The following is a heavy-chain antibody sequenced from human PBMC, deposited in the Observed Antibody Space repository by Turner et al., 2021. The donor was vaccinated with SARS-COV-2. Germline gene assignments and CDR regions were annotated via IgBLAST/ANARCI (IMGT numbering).Heavy chain of an antibody. CDR1: GGTFSTYA. J-gene: IGHJ6*02. D-gene: IGHD3-10*01. Sequence: QVQLVQSGAEVKKPGSSVKVPCKASGGTFSTYAISWVRQAPGQGLGGRGGIIPILGIANYAQKFQGRVTITADKSTSTAYMGLSSLRSEDTAVYYCARVVGGFGELGYYYYYGMDVWGQGTTVTVSS. V-gene: IGHV1-69*10. CDR2: IIPILGIA. CDR3: ARVVGGFGELGYYYYYGMDV.